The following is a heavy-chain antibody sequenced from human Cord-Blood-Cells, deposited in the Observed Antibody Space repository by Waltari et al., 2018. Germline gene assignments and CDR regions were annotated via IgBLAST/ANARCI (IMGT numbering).Heavy chain of an antibody. D-gene: IGHD7-27*01. J-gene: IGHJ4*02. V-gene: IGHV4-34*01. CDR3: ARPSSGYYFDY. Sequence: QVQLQQWGAGLLKPSETLSLTCAVYGGSFSGYYWSWIRQPPGKGLEWIGEINHSGSTIYDPALKSRVTISVDTSKNQISLKLSSVTAADTAVYYCARPSSGYYFDYWGQGTLVTVSS. CDR1: GGSFSGYY. CDR2: INHSGST.